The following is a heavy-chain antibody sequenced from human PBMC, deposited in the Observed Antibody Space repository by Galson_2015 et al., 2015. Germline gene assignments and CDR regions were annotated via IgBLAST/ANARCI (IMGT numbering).Heavy chain of an antibody. Sequence: SLRISCAASGFTFSSYAMNWVRQAGGKGLEWVADISYDGGNKYYADDERGRFTISRDNSKNTLYEQMHSLSAEDTALYFCAGGRVCVTLRKSPFDAWGQGTLVTVAS. CDR1: GFTFSSYA. CDR2: ISYDGGNK. D-gene: IGHD4-17*01. V-gene: IGHV3-30-3*01. J-gene: IGHJ4*02. CDR3: AGGRVCVTLRKSPFDA.